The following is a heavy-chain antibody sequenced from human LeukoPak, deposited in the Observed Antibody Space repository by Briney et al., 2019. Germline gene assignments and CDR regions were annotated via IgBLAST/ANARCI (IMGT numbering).Heavy chain of an antibody. CDR2: TYYSGTT. J-gene: IGHJ4*02. CDR3: ARVPRPGSATYYTFDS. CDR1: GGSISRTNW. V-gene: IGHV4-4*02. Sequence: SGTLSLTCAVSGGSISRTNWWSWVRQPPGKGLEWIGETYYSGTTNYNPSLKSRVTISVDKSRNQFSLKLSSVTAADTAVYYCARVPRPGSATYYTFDSWGQGTLVTVSS. D-gene: IGHD3-10*01.